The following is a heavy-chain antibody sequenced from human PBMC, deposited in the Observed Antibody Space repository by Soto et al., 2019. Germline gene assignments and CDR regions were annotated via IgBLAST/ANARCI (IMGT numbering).Heavy chain of an antibody. Sequence: QLQLQESGSGLVKPSQTLSLTCTVSGGSISSGAYSWSWIRQPPGKGLEWIGYIYHSGSTYYNPSLKSRVTISVDRSRNQFSLRLSSVTAADTAVYYCARIYSSSWYYFDYWGQGTLVTVSS. J-gene: IGHJ4*02. V-gene: IGHV4-30-2*01. CDR1: GGSISSGAYS. D-gene: IGHD6-13*01. CDR2: IYHSGST. CDR3: ARIYSSSWYYFDY.